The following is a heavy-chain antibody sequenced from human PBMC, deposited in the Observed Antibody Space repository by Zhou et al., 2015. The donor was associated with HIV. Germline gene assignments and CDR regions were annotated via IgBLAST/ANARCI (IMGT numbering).Heavy chain of an antibody. CDR3: ATSDDSAAND. J-gene: IGHJ4*02. CDR2: INQDGGMS. V-gene: IGHV3-7*01. Sequence: EVQLVESGGGLVQPGGSLRLSCVASGFTFTDDWMTWVRQAPGKGLEWLANINQDGGMSFYADSVKGRFTISRDNAENSLFLQMSNLRVDDSAVYYCATSDDSAANDWGREPWSPSPQ. D-gene: IGHD3-22*01. CDR1: GFTFTDDW.